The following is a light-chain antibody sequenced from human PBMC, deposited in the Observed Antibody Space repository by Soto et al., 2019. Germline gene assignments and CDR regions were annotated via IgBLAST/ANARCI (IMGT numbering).Light chain of an antibody. J-gene: IGKJ1*01. Sequence: DIQMTQSPSTLSASVGYRFTITCRASQSISTWLAWYQQKPGKAPNLLIYDASSLQSGVPSRFSGSGSGTEFTLTISSLQPDDFATYYCQQYNSISWAFGQGTKGDIK. CDR2: DAS. CDR1: QSISTW. V-gene: IGKV1-5*01. CDR3: QQYNSISWA.